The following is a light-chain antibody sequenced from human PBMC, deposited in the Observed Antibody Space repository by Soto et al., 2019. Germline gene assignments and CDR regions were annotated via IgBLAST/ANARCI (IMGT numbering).Light chain of an antibody. CDR3: QQYGSSGT. CDR1: QSVSNNY. Sequence: EIVFAQPPSTLSLSLGERGTLPSRASQSVSNNYLAWYQQKPGQAPRLLIYGASNRATGIPDRFSGSGSGTDFTLTISRLEPEDFAVYYCQQYGSSGTFGQGTKVDIK. V-gene: IGKV3-20*01. J-gene: IGKJ1*01. CDR2: GAS.